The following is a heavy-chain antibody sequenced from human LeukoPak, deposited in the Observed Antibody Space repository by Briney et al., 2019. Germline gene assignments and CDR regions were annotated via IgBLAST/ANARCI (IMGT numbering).Heavy chain of an antibody. CDR2: ISSSSGYI. CDR3: ARDSEDIVVVPAATPFDY. J-gene: IGHJ4*02. CDR1: GFTFSSYS. D-gene: IGHD2-2*01. V-gene: IGHV3-21*01. Sequence: GGSLRLSCAASGFTFSSYSMNWVRQAPGKGLEWVSSISSSSGYIYYADSVKGRFTISRDNAKNSLYLQMNSLRAEDTAVYYCARDSEDIVVVPAATPFDYWGQGTLVTVSS.